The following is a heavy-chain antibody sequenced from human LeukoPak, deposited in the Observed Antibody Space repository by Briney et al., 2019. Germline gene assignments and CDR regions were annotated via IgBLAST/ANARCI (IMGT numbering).Heavy chain of an antibody. J-gene: IGHJ1*01. CDR2: IKSDGST. CDR1: GFTFSSYL. D-gene: IGHD3-22*01. V-gene: IGHV3-74*01. CDR3: ARAPSEIGGYYPEYFRH. Sequence: GGSLRLSCAASGFTFSSYLMHWVRQAPGKGLVWDSRIKSDGSTNYADSVKGRFTISRDNAKNTVSLQMNSLRAEDTGVYYCARAPSEIGGYYPEYFRHWGQGTLVTVSS.